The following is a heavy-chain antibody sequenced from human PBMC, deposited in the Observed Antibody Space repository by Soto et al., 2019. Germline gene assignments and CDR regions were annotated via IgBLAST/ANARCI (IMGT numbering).Heavy chain of an antibody. CDR2: ISSSSRII. V-gene: IGHV3-48*02. Sequence: EVQLVESGGGLVQPGGSLRLSCAASGFTFRSYSINWVRQAPGKGLEWVSYISSSSRIISYADSVKGRFTISRDNAKNSLYLEMNSLTDEDTALYYCARDYAYAFDIWGQGTMVTVSS. CDR1: GFTFRSYS. CDR3: ARDYAYAFDI. D-gene: IGHD3-16*01. J-gene: IGHJ3*02.